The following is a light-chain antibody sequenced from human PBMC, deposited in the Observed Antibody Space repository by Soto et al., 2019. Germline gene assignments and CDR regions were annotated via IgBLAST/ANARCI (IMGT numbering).Light chain of an antibody. J-gene: IGKJ5*01. CDR1: QSISPW. CDR3: QHYNSYPIT. Sequence: DIQMTQSPSTLSASVGDRVTITCRASQSISPWLAWYQQKPGKAPKLLIYKASSLESGVPSRFSGSGSGTVFTLTISSLQPEDYATYYCQHYNSYPITFGQGTRLEIK. V-gene: IGKV1-5*03. CDR2: KAS.